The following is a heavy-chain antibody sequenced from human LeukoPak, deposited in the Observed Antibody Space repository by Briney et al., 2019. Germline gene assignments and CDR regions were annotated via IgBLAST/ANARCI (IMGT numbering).Heavy chain of an antibody. Sequence: GSLRLSRAASGFTFSSYGMHWVRQAPGKGLEWVAVIWYDGSNKYYADSVKGRFTISRDNSKNTLYLQMNSLRAEDTAVYYCARGTSGSGSYTVLLDYWGQGTLVTVSS. D-gene: IGHD3-10*01. CDR3: ARGTSGSGSYTVLLDY. J-gene: IGHJ4*02. CDR1: GFTFSSYG. V-gene: IGHV3-33*01. CDR2: IWYDGSNK.